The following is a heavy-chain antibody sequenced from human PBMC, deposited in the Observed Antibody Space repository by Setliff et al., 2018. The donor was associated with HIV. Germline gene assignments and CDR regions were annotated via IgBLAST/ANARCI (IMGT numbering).Heavy chain of an antibody. J-gene: IGHJ4*02. CDR2: INQNGREK. CDR1: GFTFNTYA. Sequence: GESLKISCAASGFTFNTYAMSWVRQAPGKGLEWVANINQNGREKYYVDSVKGRFTISRDNAKDSLYLQMNSLRGEDTAVYYCAGSRGYFVKAEWGQGTLVTVSS. CDR3: AGSRGYFVKAE. D-gene: IGHD3-22*01. V-gene: IGHV3-7*01.